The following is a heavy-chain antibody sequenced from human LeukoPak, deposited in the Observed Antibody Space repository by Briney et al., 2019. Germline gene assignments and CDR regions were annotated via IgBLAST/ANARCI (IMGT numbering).Heavy chain of an antibody. J-gene: IGHJ4*02. V-gene: IGHV4-34*01. Sequence: SETLSLTCAVYGGSFSGYYWSWIRQPPGKGLEWIGEINHSGSTNYNPFLKSRVTISVDTSKNQFSLKLSSVTAADTAVYYCARATGQYNWNLRGRYFDYWGQGTLVTVSS. CDR1: GGSFSGYY. D-gene: IGHD1-20*01. CDR2: INHSGST. CDR3: ARATGQYNWNLRGRYFDY.